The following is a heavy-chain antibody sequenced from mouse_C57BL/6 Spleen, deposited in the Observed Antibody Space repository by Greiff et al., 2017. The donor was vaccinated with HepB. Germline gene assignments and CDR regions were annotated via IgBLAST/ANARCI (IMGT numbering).Heavy chain of an antibody. D-gene: IGHD1-1*01. J-gene: IGHJ2*01. CDR1: GYTFPSYW. CDR3: ARNYYGSSGYFDY. Sequence: QVQLQQPGAELVKPGASVKLSCKASGYTFPSYWMHWVKQRPGQGLEWIGMIHPNRGSTNYNEKFKSKATLTVDKSSSTAYMQLSSLTSEDSAVYYCARNYYGSSGYFDYWGQGTTLTVSS. CDR2: IHPNRGST. V-gene: IGHV1-64*01.